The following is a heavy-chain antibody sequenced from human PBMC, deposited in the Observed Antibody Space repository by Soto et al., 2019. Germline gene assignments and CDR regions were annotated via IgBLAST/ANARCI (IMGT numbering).Heavy chain of an antibody. D-gene: IGHD2-8*01. V-gene: IGHV3-74*01. Sequence: GGSLRLSCAASGFIFSNYWMHWVRQAPGKGLVWVSRISTDGGTTTYADSVKGRFTISRDNAKSTLYLQMNSLRAEDTAVYYCAKGLMVYANFESWGQGTLGSVSS. CDR3: AKGLMVYANFES. CDR2: ISTDGGTT. J-gene: IGHJ4*02. CDR1: GFIFSNYW.